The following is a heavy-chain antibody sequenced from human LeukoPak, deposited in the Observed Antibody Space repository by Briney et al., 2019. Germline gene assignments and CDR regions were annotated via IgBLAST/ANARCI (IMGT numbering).Heavy chain of an antibody. V-gene: IGHV3-49*04. CDR2: IRSKGYGGTT. Sequence: PGGSLRLSCTASGFTFVDYVMSWARQAPGKGLERVGFIRSKGYGGTTEYAASVKGRFTISRDDSKSFAYLQINSLKTEDTGVYYCTRGAYAAGYWGQGTLVTASS. J-gene: IGHJ4*02. D-gene: IGHD4-17*01. CDR3: TRGAYAAGY. CDR1: GFTFVDYV.